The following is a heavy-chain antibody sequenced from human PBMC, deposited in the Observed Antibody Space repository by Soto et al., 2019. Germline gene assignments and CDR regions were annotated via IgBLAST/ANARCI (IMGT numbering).Heavy chain of an antibody. D-gene: IGHD3-22*01. CDR3: ARTFEYYYDSSGYYFDY. CDR1: GFSLSTSGMC. Sequence: SGPTLVNPTQTLTLTCTFSGFSLSTSGMCVSWIRQPPGKALEWLALIDWDDDKYYSTSLKTRLTISKDTSKNQVVLTMTNMDPVDTATYYCARTFEYYYDSSGYYFDYWGQGTLVTVSS. J-gene: IGHJ4*02. CDR2: IDWDDDK. V-gene: IGHV2-70*01.